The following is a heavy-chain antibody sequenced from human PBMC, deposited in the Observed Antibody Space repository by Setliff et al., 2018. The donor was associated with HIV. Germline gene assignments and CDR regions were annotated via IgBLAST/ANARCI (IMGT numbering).Heavy chain of an antibody. CDR2: ISHSGST. D-gene: IGHD2-21*01. CDR1: GGSFSDFY. V-gene: IGHV4-34*01. Sequence: SETLSLTCAVFGGSFSDFYWSWIRQPPGKGLEWIGEISHSGSTVYNPSLKSQVTMSVDASKNLVSLNLNSVTAADTAIYYCARGVARQVVIDRWFDPWGQGTPVTVSS. J-gene: IGHJ5*02. CDR3: ARGVARQVVIDRWFDP.